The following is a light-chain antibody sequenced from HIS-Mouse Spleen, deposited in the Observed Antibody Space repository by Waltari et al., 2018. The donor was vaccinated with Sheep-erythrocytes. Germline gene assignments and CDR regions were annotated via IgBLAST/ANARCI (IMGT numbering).Light chain of an antibody. CDR1: QSLVLSDGNTY. CDR3: MQGT. Sequence: DVVMTQSPLSLPVTLGQPASISCRSSQSLVLSDGNTYLNWFQQRPGQSPRRLSYKVSNRDSGVPDRFSGSGSGTDFTLKISRVEAEDVGVYYCMQGTFGQGTKLEIK. J-gene: IGKJ2*01. CDR2: KVS. V-gene: IGKV2-30*02.